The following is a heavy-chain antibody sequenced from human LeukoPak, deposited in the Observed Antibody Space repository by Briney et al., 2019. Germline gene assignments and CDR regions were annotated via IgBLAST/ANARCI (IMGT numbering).Heavy chain of an antibody. J-gene: IGHJ3*02. D-gene: IGHD6-13*01. CDR1: GFTFSSYS. V-gene: IGHV3-21*01. Sequence: AGGSLRLSCAASGFTFSSYSMNWVRQAPGKGLEWVSSISSSSSYIYYADSVKGRFTISRDNAKNSLYLQMNSLRAEDTAVYYCARVGPRIAAAGYHDAFDIWGQGTMVTVSS. CDR3: ARVGPRIAAAGYHDAFDI. CDR2: ISSSSSYI.